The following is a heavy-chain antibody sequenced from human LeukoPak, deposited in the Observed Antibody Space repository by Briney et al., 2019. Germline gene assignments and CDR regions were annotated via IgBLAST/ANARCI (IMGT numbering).Heavy chain of an antibody. Sequence: KSSETLSLTCAVYGGSFSGYYWSWIRQPPGKGLGWIGEINHSGSTNYNPSLKSRVTISVDTSKKQFSLKLSSVTAADTAVYYCVTYYFDSSGPKKNYWGQGTLVTVSS. J-gene: IGHJ4*02. CDR2: INHSGST. D-gene: IGHD3-22*01. V-gene: IGHV4-34*01. CDR1: GGSFSGYY. CDR3: VTYYFDSSGPKKNY.